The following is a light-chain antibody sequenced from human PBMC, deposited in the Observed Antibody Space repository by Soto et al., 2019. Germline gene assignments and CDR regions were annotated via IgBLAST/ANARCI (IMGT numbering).Light chain of an antibody. CDR2: DAS. V-gene: IGKV1-5*01. J-gene: IGKJ1*01. CDR3: SQYISYST. CDR1: QSITTW. Sequence: DTQMTQSPPTLSASVEDRVTITCRASQSITTWLAWYQQKPGKAPKLLIYDASSLESGVPSRFSGSGSGTEFTLTISNLHLVDIAPPQRSQYISYSTF.